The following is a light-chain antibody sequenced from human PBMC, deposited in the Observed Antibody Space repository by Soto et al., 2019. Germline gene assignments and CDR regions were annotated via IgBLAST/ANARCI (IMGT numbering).Light chain of an antibody. CDR2: EVT. CDR1: SSDVGYYGY. V-gene: IGLV2-8*01. Sequence: QSVLTQPPSASGFPGQSVTISCTGTSSDVGYYGYVSWYQQHPDKAPKLVIYEVTKRPSGVPDRVSASKSGNTASLTVSGLRAEDEADYYCSSYAGSNNFVFGSGTKVTVL. J-gene: IGLJ1*01. CDR3: SSYAGSNNFV.